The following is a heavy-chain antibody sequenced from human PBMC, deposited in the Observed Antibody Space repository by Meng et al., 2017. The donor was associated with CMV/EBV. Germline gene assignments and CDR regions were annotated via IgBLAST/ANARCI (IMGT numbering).Heavy chain of an antibody. CDR1: GFTFSSYD. V-gene: IGHV3-13*03. J-gene: IGHJ6*02. CDR3: ASLLGIYYGMDV. Sequence: GESLKISCAACGFTFSSYDMHWVRQATGKGLEWVSAIGTAGDTYYPGSVKGQFTISRENAKNSLYLQMNSLRAGDTAVYYCASLLGIYYGMDVWGQGTTVTVSS. CDR2: IGTAGDT. D-gene: IGHD6-13*01.